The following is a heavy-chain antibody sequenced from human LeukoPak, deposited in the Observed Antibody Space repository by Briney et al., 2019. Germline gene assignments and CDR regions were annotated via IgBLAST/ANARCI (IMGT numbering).Heavy chain of an antibody. CDR2: IIPIFGTA. D-gene: IGHD2-15*01. Sequence: SVKVSCKASGGTFSSYAISWVRQAPGQGLEWMGGIIPIFGTANYAQKFQGRVTITADKSTSTAYMELSSLRSEDTAVYYRALMWVCSGGSCYTDYWGQGTLGTVSS. CDR1: GGTFSSYA. V-gene: IGHV1-69*06. CDR3: ALMWVCSGGSCYTDY. J-gene: IGHJ4*02.